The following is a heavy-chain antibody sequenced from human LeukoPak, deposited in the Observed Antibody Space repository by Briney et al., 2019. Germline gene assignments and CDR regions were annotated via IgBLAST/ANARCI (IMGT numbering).Heavy chain of an antibody. Sequence: SETLSLTCAVYGGSFSGYYWSWIRQPAGKRPEWIGRIYTSGSTNYNPSLKSRVTMSVDTSKNQFSLKLSSVTAADTAVYYCARESGNWFDPWGQGTLVTVSS. D-gene: IGHD1-14*01. CDR2: IYTSGST. CDR3: ARESGNWFDP. V-gene: IGHV4-4*07. CDR1: GGSFSGYY. J-gene: IGHJ5*02.